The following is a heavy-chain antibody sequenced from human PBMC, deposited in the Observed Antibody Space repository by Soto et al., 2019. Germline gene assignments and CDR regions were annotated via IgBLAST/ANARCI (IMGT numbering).Heavy chain of an antibody. CDR3: ARGFSSWSKEEDDY. CDR2: IYSGGST. CDR1: GFTVSSNY. Sequence: EVQLVETGGGLIQPGGSLRLSCAASGFTVSSNYMSWVRQAPGKGLEWVSVIYSGGSTYYADSVKGRFTISRDNSKNTLYLQMNSLRAEDTAVYYCARGFSSWSKEEDDYWGQGTLVTVSS. D-gene: IGHD6-13*01. V-gene: IGHV3-53*02. J-gene: IGHJ4*02.